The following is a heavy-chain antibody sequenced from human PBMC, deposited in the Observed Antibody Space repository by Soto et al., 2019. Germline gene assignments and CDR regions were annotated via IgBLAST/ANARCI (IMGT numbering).Heavy chain of an antibody. V-gene: IGHV2-5*02. D-gene: IGHD3-3*01. CDR1: GFSLTTSGVG. CDR3: AHRVLLTVFGLVTTTAIYFDF. CDR2: IYWDDDK. J-gene: IGHJ4*02. Sequence: QITLNESGPTVVRPTETLTLTCRFTGFSLTTSGVGVGWIRQSPGKAPAWLALIYWDDDKRYSASLQSRLTITKDTSKNQVVLTVSDLDPTDTATYYCAHRVLLTVFGLVTTTAIYFDFWGQGTPVAVSS.